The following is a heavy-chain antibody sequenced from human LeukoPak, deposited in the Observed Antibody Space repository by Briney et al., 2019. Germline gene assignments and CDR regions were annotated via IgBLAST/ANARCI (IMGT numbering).Heavy chain of an antibody. V-gene: IGHV4-30-4*08. CDR3: ARGPDPFWSGTYEVLTLYDY. J-gene: IGHJ4*02. D-gene: IGHD3-3*01. CDR1: GGSISSSSYY. CDR2: IYYSGST. Sequence: SETLSLTCTVSGGSISSSSYYWGWIRQPPGKGLEWIGYIYYSGSTYYNPSLKSRVTISVDTSKNQFSLKLSSVTAADTAVYYCARGPDPFWSGTYEVLTLYDYWGQGTLVTVS.